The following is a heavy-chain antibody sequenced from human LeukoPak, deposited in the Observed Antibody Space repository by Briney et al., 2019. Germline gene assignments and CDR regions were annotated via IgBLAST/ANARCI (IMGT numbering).Heavy chain of an antibody. CDR1: GFTFSSYA. Sequence: GGSLRLSCAASGFTFSSYAMSWVLQAPGKGLEWVSAISGSGGSTYYADSVKGRFTISRDNSKNTLYLQMNSLRAEDTAFYYCAKILGSGQYFDYWGQGTLVTVSS. CDR3: AKILGSGQYFDY. V-gene: IGHV3-23*01. J-gene: IGHJ4*02. CDR2: ISGSGGST. D-gene: IGHD3-3*01.